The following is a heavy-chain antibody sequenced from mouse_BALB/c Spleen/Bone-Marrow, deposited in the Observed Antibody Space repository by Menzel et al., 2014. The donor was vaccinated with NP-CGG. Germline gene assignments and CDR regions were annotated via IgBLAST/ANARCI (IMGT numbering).Heavy chain of an antibody. V-gene: IGHV1S81*02. CDR3: ARWGFDY. J-gene: IGHJ2*01. Sequence: QVQPQQSGAELVKPGASVKLSCKASGYTFTSYWMHWVKQRPGQGLEWIGEINPSNGRTNYNEKFKSKATLTVDKSSSTAYMQLSSLTSEDSAVYYCARWGFDYWGQGTTLTVSS. CDR2: INPSNGRT. CDR1: GYTFTSYW.